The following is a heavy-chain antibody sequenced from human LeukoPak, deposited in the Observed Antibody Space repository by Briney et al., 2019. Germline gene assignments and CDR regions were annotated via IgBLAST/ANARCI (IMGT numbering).Heavy chain of an antibody. CDR2: INPNSGGT. CDR1: GYIFSNYY. CDR3: ARSVGAGNFDY. Sequence: ASVKVSCKTSGYIFSNYYMHWVRQAPGQGLEWMGWINPNSGGTNYAQKFQGRVTMTRDTSISTAYMELSRLRSDDTAVYYCARSVGAGNFDYWGQGTLVTVSS. V-gene: IGHV1-2*02. J-gene: IGHJ4*02. D-gene: IGHD1-26*01.